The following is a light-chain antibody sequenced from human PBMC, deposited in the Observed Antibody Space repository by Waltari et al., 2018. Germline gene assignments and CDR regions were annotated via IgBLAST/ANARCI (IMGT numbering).Light chain of an antibody. CDR1: QSVRSY. V-gene: IGKV3-11*01. J-gene: IGKJ1*01. CDR2: DAS. Sequence: EIVLTQSPATLSLSPGERATLACRASQSVRSYLAWYQQKPGQAPRLLIYDASNRATGIPARFSGSASGTDFTLTISSLEPEDFAVYYGQQRSNWPRTFGQGTKVEIK. CDR3: QQRSNWPRT.